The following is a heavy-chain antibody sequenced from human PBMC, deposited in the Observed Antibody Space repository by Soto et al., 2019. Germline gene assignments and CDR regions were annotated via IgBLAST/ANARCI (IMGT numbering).Heavy chain of an antibody. CDR1: GFTFSTYE. V-gene: IGHV3-13*01. J-gene: IGHJ4*02. CDR2: ISVSGVT. D-gene: IGHD5-12*01. CDR3: AWSEVPGYDSLDY. Sequence: VGSLRLSCAASGFTFSTYEMHWGRQAPGKGLEWVSAISVSGVTFYDASVRGRFTISRENAKFSLYLQMDSLTAEDTAVYYCAWSEVPGYDSLDYWGQGTRVTVS.